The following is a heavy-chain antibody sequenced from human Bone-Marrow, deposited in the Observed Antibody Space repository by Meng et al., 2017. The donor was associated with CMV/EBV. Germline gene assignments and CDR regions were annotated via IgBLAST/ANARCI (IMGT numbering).Heavy chain of an antibody. D-gene: IGHD6-13*01. CDR1: GFTLSSYA. CDR2: ISGSGGNT. CDR3: AKGRGGSSWYGAADDY. V-gene: IGHV3-23*01. Sequence: GESLKISCAASGFTLSSYAMSWVRQAPGKGLEWVSAISGSGGNTYYADSVKGRFTISRDNSNNTLYLQMNSPRVEDTAVYYCAKGRGGSSWYGAADDYWGQGTLVTVS. J-gene: IGHJ4*02.